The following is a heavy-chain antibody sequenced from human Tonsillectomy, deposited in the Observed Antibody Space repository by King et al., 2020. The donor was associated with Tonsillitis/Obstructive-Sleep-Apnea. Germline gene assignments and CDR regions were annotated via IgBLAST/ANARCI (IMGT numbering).Heavy chain of an antibody. CDR1: GYTFTSYA. CDR3: ARFDEEPGYCSGGSCYRYDAFDI. CDR2: INTNTGNP. Sequence: VQLVESGSELKKPGASVKVSCKASGYTFTSYAMNWVRQAPGQGLEWMGWINTNTGNPTYDQGFTGRFVFSLDTPVYKTYLQISSLKAEDTAVYYCARFDEEPGYCSGGSCYRYDAFDIWGQGTMVTVSS. J-gene: IGHJ3*02. D-gene: IGHD2-15*01. V-gene: IGHV7-4-1*02.